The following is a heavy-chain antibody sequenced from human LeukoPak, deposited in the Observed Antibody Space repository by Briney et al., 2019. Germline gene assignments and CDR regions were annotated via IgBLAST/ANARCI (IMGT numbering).Heavy chain of an antibody. Sequence: ASVKGSCKASGYTFTSYYMHWVRQAPGQGLEWMGIINPSGGSTSYAQKFQGRVTMTRDTSTSTVYMELSSLRSEDTAVYYCARDCLIAAAGSYFDYWGQGTLVTVSS. D-gene: IGHD6-13*01. CDR1: GYTFTSYY. V-gene: IGHV1-46*01. J-gene: IGHJ4*02. CDR2: INPSGGST. CDR3: ARDCLIAAAGSYFDY.